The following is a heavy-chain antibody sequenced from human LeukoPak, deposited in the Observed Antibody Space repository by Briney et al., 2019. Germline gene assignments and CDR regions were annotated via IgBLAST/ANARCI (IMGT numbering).Heavy chain of an antibody. CDR1: GGSISSGSYY. CDR2: IYTSGST. CDR3: ARVSDSSGYYHNDY. D-gene: IGHD3-22*01. V-gene: IGHV4-61*02. J-gene: IGHJ4*02. Sequence: SQTLSLTCTVSGGSISSGSYYWSWIRQPAGKGLEWIGRIYTSGSTNYNPSLKSRVTISVDTSKNQFSLKLSSVTAADTAAYYCARVSDSSGYYHNDYWGQGTLVTVSS.